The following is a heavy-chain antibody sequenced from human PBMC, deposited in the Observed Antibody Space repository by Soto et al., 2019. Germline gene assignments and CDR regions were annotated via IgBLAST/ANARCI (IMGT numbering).Heavy chain of an antibody. J-gene: IGHJ3*02. CDR3: ARVGKMELQGGAFDI. V-gene: IGHV4-4*07. CDR1: GGSISSYY. Sequence: SETLSLTCTVSGGSISSYYWSWIRQPAGKGLEWIGRIYTSGSTNYNPSLKSRVTMSVDTSKNQFSLKLSSVTAADTAVYYCARVGKMELQGGAFDIWGQGTMVTVSS. CDR2: IYTSGST. D-gene: IGHD1-7*01.